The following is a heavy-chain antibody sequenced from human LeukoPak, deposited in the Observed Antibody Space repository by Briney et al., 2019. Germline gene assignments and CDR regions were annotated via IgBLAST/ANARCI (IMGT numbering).Heavy chain of an antibody. D-gene: IGHD6-19*01. CDR3: ARDVRYASGWSTPES. J-gene: IGHJ5*02. CDR1: GGSIMNHY. Sequence: PSETLSLTCTVSGGSIMNHYRSWIRQPAGKGLEWIGRIYSSGSANYSPSLKNRVSMSIDTSNNHFSLNLTSVTAADTALYFCARDVRYASGWSTPESWGQGTLVTVSS. CDR2: IYSSGSA. V-gene: IGHV4-4*07.